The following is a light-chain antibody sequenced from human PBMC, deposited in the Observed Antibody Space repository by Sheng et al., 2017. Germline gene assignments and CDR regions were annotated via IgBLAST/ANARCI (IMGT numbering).Light chain of an antibody. CDR1: SSNIGAGYD. Sequence: QSVLTQPPSVSGAPGQRVTISCTGSSSNIGAGYDVNWYQQLPGTAPKLLIYGNNNRPSGVPDRFSDSKSGASASLAITGLQAEDEADYYCQSYDSSLTASVFGGGTKLTVL. CDR3: QSYDSSLTASV. CDR2: GNN. J-gene: IGLJ3*02. V-gene: IGLV1-40*01.